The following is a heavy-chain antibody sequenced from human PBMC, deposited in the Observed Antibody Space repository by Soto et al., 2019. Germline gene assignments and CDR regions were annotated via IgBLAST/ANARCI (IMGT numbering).Heavy chain of an antibody. CDR1: GYSIASGYY. J-gene: IGHJ4*02. CDR2: IYHSGNT. Sequence: SETLSLTCTVSGYSIASGYYWGWIRQSPGRGLEWISSIYHSGNTYYNPSLKSRVTISVDTSKNQFFLKLSSVTAADTAVYYCARVPRGHTYGYPGSFDYWGQGTLVTVSS. V-gene: IGHV4-38-2*02. D-gene: IGHD5-18*01. CDR3: ARVPRGHTYGYPGSFDY.